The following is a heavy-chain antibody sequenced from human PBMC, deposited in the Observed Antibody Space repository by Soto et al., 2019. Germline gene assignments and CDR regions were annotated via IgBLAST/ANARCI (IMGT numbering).Heavy chain of an antibody. Sequence: QVQLQQWGAGLLKPSETLSLTCAVYGGSFSGYSWSWVRQTPGKGLEWIGEITHSGSTNYSPSLKSRVTISIDTYKNQFSLRINSVTAADTGVYYCARVDDYWGQGTLVTVSS. CDR3: ARVDDY. CDR1: GGSFSGYS. CDR2: ITHSGST. J-gene: IGHJ4*02. V-gene: IGHV4-34*01.